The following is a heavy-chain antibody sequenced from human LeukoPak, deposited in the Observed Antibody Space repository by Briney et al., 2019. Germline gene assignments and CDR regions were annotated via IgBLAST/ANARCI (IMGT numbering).Heavy chain of an antibody. CDR3: ATVTSPGTFDF. V-gene: IGHV3-23*01. J-gene: IGHJ4*02. CDR1: GFTFCW. D-gene: IGHD1-14*01. CDR2: ISGSGGST. Sequence: GGSLRLSCAASGFTFCWMTWVRQSPDKGLEWVSAISGSGGSTYYADSVKGRFTISRDNSKNTLYLQMNSLRAEDTAVYYCATVTSPGTFDFWGQGTLVTVSS.